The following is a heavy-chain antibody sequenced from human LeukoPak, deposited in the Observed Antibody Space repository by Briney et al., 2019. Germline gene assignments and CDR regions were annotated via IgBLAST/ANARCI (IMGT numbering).Heavy chain of an antibody. CDR3: ARNPICSRTSCP. Sequence: GGSLRLSCAASGFTFSSYSMNWVRQAPGKGLEWVSSIISRSSYKYYADSVKGRFTISRDNAKNSMYLQMNSLRAEDTAVYYCARNPICSRTSCPWGQGTLVTVSS. V-gene: IGHV3-21*06. CDR2: IISRSSYK. CDR1: GFTFSSYS. D-gene: IGHD2-2*01. J-gene: IGHJ5*02.